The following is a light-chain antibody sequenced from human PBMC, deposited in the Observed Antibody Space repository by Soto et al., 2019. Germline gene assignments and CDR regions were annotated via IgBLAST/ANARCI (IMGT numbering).Light chain of an antibody. V-gene: IGKV3-20*01. CDR2: GAS. J-gene: IGKJ1*01. CDR1: QSVSSNY. Sequence: EIVLTQSPGTLSLSPGERATLSCRASQSVSSNYLAWYQQKPGQAPRLLSYGASSRATGVPDRFSGSGSGTDFPLTISRLEPEDSAVYFCQQYGSSPLTFGQGTKVEIK. CDR3: QQYGSSPLT.